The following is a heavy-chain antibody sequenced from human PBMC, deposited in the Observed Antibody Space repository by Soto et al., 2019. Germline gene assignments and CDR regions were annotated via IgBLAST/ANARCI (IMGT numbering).Heavy chain of an antibody. CDR3: ARDLDGLHDDTSGPFPRPG. D-gene: IGHD3-22*01. J-gene: IGHJ1*01. CDR1: GGSISSDDYY. V-gene: IGHV4-30-4*01. Sequence: KPSETLSLTCTVSGGSISSDDYYWSWIRQAPGRGLEWIGYIHSSGSIYYNPSLKSRATMSIDTAGNQFSLKGSSVTVADTAVYYCARDLDGLHDDTSGPFPRPGWGQGTLVTVSS. CDR2: IHSSGSI.